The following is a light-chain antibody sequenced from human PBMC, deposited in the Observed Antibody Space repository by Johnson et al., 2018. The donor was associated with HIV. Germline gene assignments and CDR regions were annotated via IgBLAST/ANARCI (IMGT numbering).Light chain of an antibody. Sequence: QSVLTQPPSVSAAPGQTVTISCSGSSSNVGSSFVSWYRQVPGTAPKLLIYDNNKRPSGIPGRFSGSKSCPSATLGITGLQTGDEADYYCGTWDSSLTSYVSGAGTKVTVL. V-gene: IGLV1-51*01. CDR1: SSNVGSSF. CDR3: GTWDSSLTSYV. CDR2: DNN. J-gene: IGLJ1*01.